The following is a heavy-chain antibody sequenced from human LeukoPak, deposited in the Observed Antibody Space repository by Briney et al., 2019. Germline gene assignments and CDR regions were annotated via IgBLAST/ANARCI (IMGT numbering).Heavy chain of an antibody. CDR2: IYYSGST. CDR3: ARDFGSYSSSWYALNYYYYYYMDV. CDR1: GGSISSSSYY. Sequence: SETLSLTCTVSGGSISSSSYYWGWIRQPPGKGLEWIGSIYYSGSTYYNPSLKSRVTISVDTSKNQFSLKLSSVTAADTAVYYCARDFGSYSSSWYALNYYYYYYMDVWGKGTTVTVSS. D-gene: IGHD6-13*01. J-gene: IGHJ6*03. V-gene: IGHV4-39*07.